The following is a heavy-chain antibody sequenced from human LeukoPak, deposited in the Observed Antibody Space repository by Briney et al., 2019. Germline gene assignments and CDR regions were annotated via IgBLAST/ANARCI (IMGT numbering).Heavy chain of an antibody. D-gene: IGHD6-13*01. CDR2: INHSGST. Sequence: SETLSLTCAVYGGSFSGYYWSWIRQPPGKGLEWIGEINHSGSTNYNPSPKSRVTISVDTSKNQFSLKLSSVTAADTAVYYCSCPGIAAAGPPFGYWGQGTLVTVSS. J-gene: IGHJ4*02. V-gene: IGHV4-34*01. CDR3: SCPGIAAAGPPFGY. CDR1: GGSFSGYY.